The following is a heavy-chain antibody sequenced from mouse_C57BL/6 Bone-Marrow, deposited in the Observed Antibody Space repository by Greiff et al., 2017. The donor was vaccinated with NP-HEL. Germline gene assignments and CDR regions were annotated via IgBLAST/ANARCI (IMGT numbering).Heavy chain of an antibody. V-gene: IGHV7-3*01. D-gene: IGHD1-1*01. J-gene: IGHJ2*01. CDR1: GFTFTDYY. CDR2: IRNRANGYTT. Sequence: EVMLVESGGGLVQPGGSLSLSCAASGFTFTDYYMSWVRQPPGKALEWLGFIRNRANGYTTEYSASVKGRFTISRDNSQSILYLQMNALRAEDSATYYCARYLRWGGDGDYFDYWGQGTTLTVSS. CDR3: ARYLRWGGDGDYFDY.